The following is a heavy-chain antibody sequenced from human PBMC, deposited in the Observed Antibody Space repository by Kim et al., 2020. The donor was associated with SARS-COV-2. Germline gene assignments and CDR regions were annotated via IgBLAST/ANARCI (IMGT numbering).Heavy chain of an antibody. CDR3: AHGSIVVAPDLMRGSTNWFDP. CDR1: GFSLSTSGVG. D-gene: IGHD2-2*01. V-gene: IGHV2-5*02. CDR2: IYWDDDK. Sequence: SGPTLVNPTQTLTLTCTFSGFSLSTSGVGVGWIRQPPGKALEWLALIYWDDDKRYSPSLKSRLTITKDTSKNQVVLTMTNMDPVDTATYYCAHGSIVVAPDLMRGSTNWFDPWGQGTLVTVSS. J-gene: IGHJ5*02.